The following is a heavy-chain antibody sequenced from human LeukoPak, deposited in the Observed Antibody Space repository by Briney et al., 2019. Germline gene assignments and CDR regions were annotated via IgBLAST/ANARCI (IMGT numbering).Heavy chain of an antibody. D-gene: IGHD3-22*01. CDR2: ISPSGGST. J-gene: IGHJ5*02. Sequence: PVASVKVSCKASGYTFTNYYMHWVRQAPGQGLEWMGIISPSGGSTSYAQKFQGRVTMTRDTSTSTVYMELSSLRSEDTAVYYCARDRLTMIGFDPWGQGTLVTVSS. CDR3: ARDRLTMIGFDP. V-gene: IGHV1-46*01. CDR1: GYTFTNYY.